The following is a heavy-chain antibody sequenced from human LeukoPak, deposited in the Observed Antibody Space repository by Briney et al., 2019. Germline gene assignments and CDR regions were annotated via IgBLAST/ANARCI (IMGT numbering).Heavy chain of an antibody. CDR1: GYTFTSYY. Sequence: GASVKVSFKASGYTFTSYYMHWVRQAPGQGLEWMGIINPSGGSTSYAQKFQGRVTMTRDTSTSTVYMELSSLRSEDTAVYYCARGRSALGVRGVTRGPFDYWGQGTLVTVSS. V-gene: IGHV1-46*01. CDR3: ARGRSALGVRGVTRGPFDY. CDR2: INPSGGST. J-gene: IGHJ4*02. D-gene: IGHD3-10*01.